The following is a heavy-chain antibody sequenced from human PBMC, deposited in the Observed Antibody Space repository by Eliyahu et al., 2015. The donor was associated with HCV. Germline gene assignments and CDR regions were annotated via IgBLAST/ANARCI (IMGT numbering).Heavy chain of an antibody. D-gene: IGHD3-22*01. V-gene: IGHV3-43*01. CDR3: VSEGKNGHYFAFDI. Sequence: GLEWVSAIXRDGGSTYXADSVKGRFTISRDNRKNSLYLQMNSLRXGDTALYYCVSEGKNGHYFAFDIWGQGTMVTVSS. J-gene: IGHJ3*02. CDR2: IXRDGGST.